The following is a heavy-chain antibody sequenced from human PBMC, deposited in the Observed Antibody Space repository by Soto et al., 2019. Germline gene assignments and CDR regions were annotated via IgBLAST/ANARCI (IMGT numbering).Heavy chain of an antibody. D-gene: IGHD2-21*01. CDR3: ARIQYRGGGPIVTFLHYYIDY. J-gene: IGHJ4*01. CDR2: INWDADE. Sequence: SGPTLVNPTQTLTLTCTLSGFSLNTSAMCVTWIRQAPGKALEWLALINWDADEYHNKSLKTRLTISKATSKNQVILTMTNMDPVDTATYYRARIQYRGGGPIVTFLHYYIDYWGQGSLVTVSS. CDR1: GFSLNTSAMC. V-gene: IGHV2-70*01.